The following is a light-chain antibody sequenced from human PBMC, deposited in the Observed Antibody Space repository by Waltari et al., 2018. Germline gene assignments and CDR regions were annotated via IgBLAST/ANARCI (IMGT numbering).Light chain of an antibody. Sequence: DIQMTQPPSSLSASVGERVTTTCRASQSISSYLNWYQQKPGKAPKLLIYAASSLQSGVPSRFSGSGSGTDFTLTISSLQPEDFATYYCQQSYSTPYTFGQGTKLEIK. CDR1: QSISSY. V-gene: IGKV1-39*01. CDR2: AAS. J-gene: IGKJ2*01. CDR3: QQSYSTPYT.